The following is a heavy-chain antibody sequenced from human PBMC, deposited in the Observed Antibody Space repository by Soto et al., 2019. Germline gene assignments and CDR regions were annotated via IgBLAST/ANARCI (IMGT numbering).Heavy chain of an antibody. CDR3: ARADKAKYLVAGHGGMIDY. D-gene: IGHD6-19*01. CDR2: IWYDGSNK. V-gene: IGHV3-33*01. Sequence: QVQLVESGGGVVQPGRSLRLSCAASGFTFSSYGMHWVRQAPGKGLEWVAVIWYDGSNKYYADSVKGRITISRDNSKNTLYLQMNSLRAEDTAVYYCARADKAKYLVAGHGGMIDYWGQGTLVTVSS. CDR1: GFTFSSYG. J-gene: IGHJ4*02.